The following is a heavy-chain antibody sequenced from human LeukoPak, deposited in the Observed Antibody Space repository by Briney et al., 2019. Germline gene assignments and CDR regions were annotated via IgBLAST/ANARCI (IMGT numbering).Heavy chain of an antibody. J-gene: IGHJ5*01. Sequence: SVKVCCKAAGGTFSSYAIRWVREAPGQGVGWRGGTLPIFGTANYAQKFQGRVTITADKSTSTAYIALSTLRSEDTAVYSCARAVRFGESQERFDSCGQGPLVTVSS. CDR3: ARAVRFGESQERFDS. D-gene: IGHD3-10*01. V-gene: IGHV1-69*06. CDR2: TLPIFGTA. CDR1: GGTFSSYA.